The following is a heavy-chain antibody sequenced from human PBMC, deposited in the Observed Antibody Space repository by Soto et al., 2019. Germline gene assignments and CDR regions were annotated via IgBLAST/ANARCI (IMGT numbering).Heavy chain of an antibody. CDR3: AKDRPIGAAGKFFDS. D-gene: IGHD6-13*01. CDR2: ITGTGSHT. J-gene: IGHJ4*02. CDR1: GFTFSDYA. V-gene: IGHV3-23*01. Sequence: PGGSLRLSFAASGFTFSDYAMTWVRQAPGKGLEWVSSITGTGSHTYYADFVKGRFTISRDNSKNTLYLQMSSLRVEDTAVYYCAKDRPIGAAGKFFDSWGQGTVVTVSS.